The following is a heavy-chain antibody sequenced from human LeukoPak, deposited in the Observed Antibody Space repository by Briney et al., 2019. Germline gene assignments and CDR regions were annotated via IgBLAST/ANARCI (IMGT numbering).Heavy chain of an antibody. J-gene: IGHJ4*02. CDR3: AKDSNTGGYSFGS. CDR2: ISYDGSNK. D-gene: IGHD5-12*01. Sequence: GRSLRLSCAASGFTFSSYGMHWVRQAPGKGLEWVAVISYDGSNKYYADSVRGRFTISRDNGKNSLSLEMNSLRTEDTALYYCAKDSNTGGYSFGSWGQGTLVTVTS. V-gene: IGHV3-30*18. CDR1: GFTFSSYG.